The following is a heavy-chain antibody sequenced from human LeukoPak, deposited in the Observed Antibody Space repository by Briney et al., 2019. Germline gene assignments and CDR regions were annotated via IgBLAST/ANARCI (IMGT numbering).Heavy chain of an antibody. V-gene: IGHV4-34*01. CDR2: INHSGST. CDR1: GGSFSGYY. D-gene: IGHD2-21*02. CDR3: VVTAALGYYMDV. Sequence: PSETLSLTCAAYGGSFSGYYWSWIRQPPGKGLEWIGEINHSGSTNYNPSLKSRVTISVDTSKNQFSLKLSSVTAADTAVYYCVVTAALGYYMDVWGKGTTVTVSS. J-gene: IGHJ6*03.